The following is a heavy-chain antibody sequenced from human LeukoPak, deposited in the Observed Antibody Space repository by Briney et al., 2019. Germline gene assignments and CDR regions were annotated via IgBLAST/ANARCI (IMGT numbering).Heavy chain of an antibody. CDR3: ARENGYCSGSDCYSYFDS. V-gene: IGHV3-7*01. CDR1: GFTFSHFW. D-gene: IGHD2-15*01. Sequence: GGSLRLSCAGSGFTFSHFWMSWVRQAPGKGLEWVAYIKKTGIETYYLDSVKGRFTITRDNNRNSLFLQMYSLRAEDTAVYFCARENGYCSGSDCYSYFDSWGQGTLVTVSS. J-gene: IGHJ4*02. CDR2: IKKTGIET.